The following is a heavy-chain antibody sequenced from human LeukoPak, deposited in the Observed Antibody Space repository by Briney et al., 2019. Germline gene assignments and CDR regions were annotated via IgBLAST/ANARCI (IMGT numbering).Heavy chain of an antibody. V-gene: IGHV1-69*06. Sequence: ASVKVSCKASGGTFSSYAISWVRQAPGQGLEWMGRIIPIFGTANYAQKFQGRVTITADKSTSTACMELSSLRSEDTAVYYCARDPISSSSNIDYYDSSGYRYYFDYWGQGTLVTVSS. CDR3: ARDPISSSSNIDYYDSSGYRYYFDY. CDR2: IIPIFGTA. D-gene: IGHD3-22*01. CDR1: GGTFSSYA. J-gene: IGHJ4*02.